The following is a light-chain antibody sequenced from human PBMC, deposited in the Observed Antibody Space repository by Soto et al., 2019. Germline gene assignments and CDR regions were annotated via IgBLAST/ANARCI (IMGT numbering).Light chain of an antibody. CDR3: CSYADSYTYV. J-gene: IGLJ1*01. CDR1: SSDVGGYNY. Sequence: QSGLTQPRSVSGSAGQSVTISCTGTSSDVGGYNYVSWYQQYPGKAPKLLIYGVTERPSGVPDRFSGSKSGSTASLTISGLQAEDEADYYCCSYADSYTYVFGSGTKVTVL. V-gene: IGLV2-11*01. CDR2: GVT.